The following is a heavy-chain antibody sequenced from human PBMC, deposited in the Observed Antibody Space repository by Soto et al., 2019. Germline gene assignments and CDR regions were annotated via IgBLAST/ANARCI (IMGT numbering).Heavy chain of an antibody. Sequence: GXSVKVSCQASGGTFSSYAISWVRQAPVQGHEWMGGIIPIFGTANYAQKFQGRVTITADESTSTAYMELRSLRSEDTAVYYCTREVVRPPNPMIVGAAAFDIWAQGTMVTVSS. CDR2: IIPIFGTA. CDR3: TREVVRPPNPMIVGAAAFDI. D-gene: IGHD3-22*01. V-gene: IGHV1-69*01. J-gene: IGHJ3*02. CDR1: GGTFSSYA.